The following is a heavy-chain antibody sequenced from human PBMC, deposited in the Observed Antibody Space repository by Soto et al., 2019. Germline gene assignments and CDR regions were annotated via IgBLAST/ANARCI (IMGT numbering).Heavy chain of an antibody. CDR3: AKGWQVRGGQFDY. V-gene: IGHV3-23*01. Sequence: EVQLLESGGNLVQPGGSLRLSCVASGFTFSNYVMSWVRQAPGKGLEWVSGISDSGGTTYSADFVKGRFTISRDNSKNTLYLQMNSLRAEDTAVYYLAKGWQVRGGQFDYWGQGTLVSVSS. D-gene: IGHD6-19*01. J-gene: IGHJ4*02. CDR2: ISDSGGTT. CDR1: GFTFSNYV.